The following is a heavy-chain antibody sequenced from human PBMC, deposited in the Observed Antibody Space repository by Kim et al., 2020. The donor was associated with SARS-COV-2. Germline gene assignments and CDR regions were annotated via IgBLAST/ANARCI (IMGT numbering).Heavy chain of an antibody. V-gene: IGHV3-7*01. CDR3: ARDAGEHYDYVWGSYRYTLTNDAFDI. Sequence: GGSLRLSCAASGFTFSSYWMSWVRQAPGKGLEWVANIKQDGSEKYYVDSVKGRFTISRDNAKNSLYLQMNSLRAEDTAVYYCARDAGEHYDYVWGSYRYTLTNDAFDIWGQGTMVTVSS. D-gene: IGHD3-16*02. CDR2: IKQDGSEK. J-gene: IGHJ3*02. CDR1: GFTFSSYW.